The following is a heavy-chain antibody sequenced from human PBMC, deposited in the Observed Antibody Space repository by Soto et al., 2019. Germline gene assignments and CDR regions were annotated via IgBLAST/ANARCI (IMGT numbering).Heavy chain of an antibody. Sequence: GDSLKISCKGSGSHFAGCWITGVRHKPVKGLEWMGRIDPSDSQTYYSPSFRGHVTISATKSITTVFLQWSSLRASDTAMYYCARQIYDSDTGPNFKYYFDSWGQGTPVTGSS. V-gene: IGHV5-10-1*01. CDR1: GSHFAGCW. D-gene: IGHD3-22*01. CDR3: ARQIYDSDTGPNFKYYFDS. CDR2: IDPSDSQT. J-gene: IGHJ4*02.